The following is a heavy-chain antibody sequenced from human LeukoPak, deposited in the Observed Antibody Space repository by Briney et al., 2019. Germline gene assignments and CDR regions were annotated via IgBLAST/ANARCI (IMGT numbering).Heavy chain of an antibody. D-gene: IGHD2-15*01. CDR3: ARGVDYYYYMDV. V-gene: IGHV1-8*01. CDR2: MDPNSGNT. CDR1: GYTFTSYE. J-gene: IGHJ6*03. Sequence: ASVKVSCKASGYTFTSYEINWVRQATGQGLEWMGWMDPNSGNTGSAQKFQGRVTMTRNTSTSTAYMELSSLKSDDTAVYYCARGVDYYYYMDVWGKGTTVTVSS.